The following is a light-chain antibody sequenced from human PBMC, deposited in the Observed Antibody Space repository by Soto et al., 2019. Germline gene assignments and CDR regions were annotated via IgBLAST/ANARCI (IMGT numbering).Light chain of an antibody. CDR2: GAS. V-gene: IGKV3-15*01. Sequence: EIVMTQSPATLSVSPGERATLSCRASRTINRKLAWYQQKPGQAPRLLISGASTRATGIPARFSGSGSGTEFTPTISSLQSEDFAVYFCQQYYDYPPLIFGGGTKVEIK. CDR1: RTINRK. CDR3: QQYYDYPPLI. J-gene: IGKJ4*01.